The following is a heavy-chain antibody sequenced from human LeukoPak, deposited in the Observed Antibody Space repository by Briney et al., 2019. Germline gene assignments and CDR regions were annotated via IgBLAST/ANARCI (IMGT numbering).Heavy chain of an antibody. CDR2: IASDGSST. CDR3: ARGRPHGNDY. Sequence: GSLRLSCAASGFTFSSYWMNWVRQAPGKGLVWVSRIASDGSSTTYADSVKGRFSISRDNAKDTLYLQMNSLRVEDTAVYYCARGRPHGNDYWGQGTLVTVSS. D-gene: IGHD4-23*01. J-gene: IGHJ4*02. CDR1: GFTFSSYW. V-gene: IGHV3-74*01.